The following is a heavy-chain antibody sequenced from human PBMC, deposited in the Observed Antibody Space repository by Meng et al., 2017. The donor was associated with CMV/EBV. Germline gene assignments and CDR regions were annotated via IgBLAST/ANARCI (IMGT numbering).Heavy chain of an antibody. D-gene: IGHD3-9*01. V-gene: IGHV1-69*04. CDR3: AREGIRYFDWLLPGYYFDY. CDR1: GGTFSSYT. J-gene: IGHJ4*02. Sequence: SVKVSCKASGGTFSSYTISWVRQAPGQGLEWMGRIIPILGIANYAQKFQGRVTITADKSTSTAYIELSSLRSEDTAVYYCAREGIRYFDWLLPGYYFDYWGQGTLVTVSS. CDR2: IIPILGIA.